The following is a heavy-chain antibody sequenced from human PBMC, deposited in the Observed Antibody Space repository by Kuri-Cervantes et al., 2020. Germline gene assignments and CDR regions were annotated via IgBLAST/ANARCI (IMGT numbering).Heavy chain of an antibody. CDR1: GYTLTELS. J-gene: IGHJ6*02. D-gene: IGHD4-17*01. CDR2: FDPEDGET. CDR3: ATDHVADDGDYFYYGMDV. Sequence: ASVKVSCKVSGYTLTELSMHWVRQAPGKGLEWMGGFDPEDGETIYAQKFQDRVTMTEDRSIYTAYMELSSLRSEDTAVYYCATDHVADDGDYFYYGMDVWGQGTTVTVSS. V-gene: IGHV1-24*01.